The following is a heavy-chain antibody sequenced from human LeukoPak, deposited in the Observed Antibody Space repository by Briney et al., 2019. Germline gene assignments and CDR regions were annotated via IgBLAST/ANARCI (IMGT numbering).Heavy chain of an antibody. CDR2: INHSGST. Sequence: SETLSLTCAVYGGSFSGYYWSWIRQPPGKGLEWMGEINHSGSTNYNPSLKSRVTISVDTSKNQFSLKLSSVTAADTAVYYCARERSHCSSTSCYGVAPYYYMDVWGKGTTVTVSS. CDR1: GGSFSGYY. CDR3: ARERSHCSSTSCYGVAPYYYMDV. V-gene: IGHV4-34*01. J-gene: IGHJ6*03. D-gene: IGHD2-2*01.